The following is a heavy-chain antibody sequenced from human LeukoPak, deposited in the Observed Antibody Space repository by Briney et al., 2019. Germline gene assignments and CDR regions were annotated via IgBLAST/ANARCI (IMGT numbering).Heavy chain of an antibody. CDR3: ARHRLHCSSTSCYERGDAFDI. D-gene: IGHD2-2*01. CDR2: IYTSGST. J-gene: IGHJ3*02. Sequence: SETLSLTCTVSGGSISSGSYYWSWIRQPAGKGLEWIGRIYTSGSTNYNPSLKSRVTISVDTSKNQFSLKLSSVTAADTAVYYCARHRLHCSSTSCYERGDAFDIWGLGTMVTVSS. V-gene: IGHV4-61*02. CDR1: GGSISSGSYY.